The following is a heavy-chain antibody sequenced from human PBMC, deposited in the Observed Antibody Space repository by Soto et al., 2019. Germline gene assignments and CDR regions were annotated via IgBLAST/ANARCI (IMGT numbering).Heavy chain of an antibody. CDR1: GVSFSGYY. CDR2: INHSGST. J-gene: IGHJ5*02. CDR3: ARGRGWLQLSVRWFDP. D-gene: IGHD5-12*01. Sequence: QVQLQQWGAGLLKPSETLSLTCAVYGVSFSGYYWSWIRQPPGKGLEWIGEINHSGSTNYNPSLKSRVTISVDPSKDQFPLKLSSVTAEDTAVYYCARGRGWLQLSVRWFDPWGQGTLVTVSS. V-gene: IGHV4-34*01.